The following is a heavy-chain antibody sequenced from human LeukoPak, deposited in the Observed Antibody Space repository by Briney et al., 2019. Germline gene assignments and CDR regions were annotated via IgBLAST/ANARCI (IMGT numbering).Heavy chain of an antibody. D-gene: IGHD4/OR15-4a*01. CDR1: GFTVSSNS. CDR3: ARRAGAYSHPYDY. J-gene: IGHJ4*02. Sequence: GFLRLSCTVSGFTVSSNSMSWVRQAPGKGLEWVSFIYSDNTHYSDSVKGRFTISRDNSKNTLYLQMNSLRAEDTAVYYCARRAGAYSHPYDYWGQGTLVTVSS. V-gene: IGHV3-53*01. CDR2: IYSDNT.